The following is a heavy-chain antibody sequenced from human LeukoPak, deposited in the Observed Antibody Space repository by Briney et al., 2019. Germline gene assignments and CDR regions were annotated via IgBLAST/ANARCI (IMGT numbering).Heavy chain of an antibody. D-gene: IGHD4-17*01. CDR2: ISSSGSTI. V-gene: IGHV3-11*01. CDR3: ARGHTYGDYYYYSYMDV. J-gene: IGHJ6*03. CDR1: GFTFSDYY. Sequence: PGGSLRLSCAASGFTFSDYYMSWIRQAPGKGLEWVSYISSSGSTIYYAASVRGRFTTSRDTAKNQQYLQKNSLRAEATVVYYCARGHTYGDYYYYSYMDVWGKGTTVTVSS.